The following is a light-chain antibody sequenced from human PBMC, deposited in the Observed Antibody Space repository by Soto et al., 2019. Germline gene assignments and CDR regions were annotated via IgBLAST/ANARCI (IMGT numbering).Light chain of an antibody. CDR3: QQYDNFPGYT. CDR1: QDIGNT. CDR2: DAS. J-gene: IGKJ2*01. V-gene: IGKV1-33*01. Sequence: DIQMTQSPSSLSASVGDRVTITCQASQDIGNTLIWYQQKPGKAPNLLIYDASNLETGVPSRFSGGGSGRDFTFTISTLQPEDIATYYCQQYDNFPGYTFGQGTNLEIK.